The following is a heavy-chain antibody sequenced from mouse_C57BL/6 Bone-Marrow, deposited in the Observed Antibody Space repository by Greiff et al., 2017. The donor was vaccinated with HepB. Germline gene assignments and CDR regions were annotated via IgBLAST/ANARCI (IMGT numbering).Heavy chain of an antibody. CDR1: GYTFTSYW. CDR3: ARGITTVVATKYVDV. Sequence: VQLQQPGAELVKPGASVKLSCKASGYTFTSYWMHWVKQRPGQGLEWIGMIHPNSGSTNYNEKFKSKATLTVDKSSSTAYMQLSSLTSEDSAVYYCARGITTVVATKYVDVWGTGTTVTVSS. CDR2: IHPNSGST. V-gene: IGHV1-64*01. D-gene: IGHD1-1*01. J-gene: IGHJ1*03.